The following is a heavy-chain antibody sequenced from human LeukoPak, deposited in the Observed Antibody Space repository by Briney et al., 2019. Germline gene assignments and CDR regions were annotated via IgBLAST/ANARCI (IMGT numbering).Heavy chain of an antibody. J-gene: IGHJ4*02. V-gene: IGHV3-23*01. CDR1: GFTFSSYS. CDR2: ISGSGGST. D-gene: IGHD2-8*02. CDR3: AKDLVSIPDY. Sequence: GGSLRLSCAASGFTFSSYSMNWVRQAPGKGLEWVSAISGSGGSTYYADSVKGRFTISRDNSKNTLYLQMNSLRAEDTAVYYCAKDLVSIPDYWGQGTLVTVSS.